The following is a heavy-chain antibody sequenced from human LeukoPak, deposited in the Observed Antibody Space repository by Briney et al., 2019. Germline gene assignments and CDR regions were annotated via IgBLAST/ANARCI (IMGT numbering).Heavy chain of an antibody. CDR1: GFTFYDCA. CDR2: ISWNSGSI. J-gene: IGHJ4*02. CDR3: AKDIDDSSGYSDY. D-gene: IGHD3-22*01. V-gene: IGHV3-9*01. Sequence: GGSLRLSCAASGFTFYDCAMHWVRQAPGKGLEWVSGISWNSGSIGYADSVKGRFTISRDNAKNSLYLQMNSLRAEDTALYYCAKDIDDSSGYSDYWGQGTLVTVSS.